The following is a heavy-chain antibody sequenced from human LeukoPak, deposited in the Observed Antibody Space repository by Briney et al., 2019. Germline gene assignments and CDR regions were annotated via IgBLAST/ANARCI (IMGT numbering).Heavy chain of an antibody. Sequence: GGSLRLSCAASGFTFSSYSMNWVRQAPGKGLEWVSSISSSSSYIYYADSVKGQFTISRDNAKNSLYLQMNSLRAEDTAVYYCARSIAVAGSDHYYGMDVWGQGTTVTVSS. CDR2: ISSSSSYI. CDR3: ARSIAVAGSDHYYGMDV. D-gene: IGHD6-19*01. CDR1: GFTFSSYS. J-gene: IGHJ6*02. V-gene: IGHV3-21*01.